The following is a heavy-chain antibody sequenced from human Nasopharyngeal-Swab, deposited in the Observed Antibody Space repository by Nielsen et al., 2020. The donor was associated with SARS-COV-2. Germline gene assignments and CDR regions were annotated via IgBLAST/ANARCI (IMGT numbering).Heavy chain of an antibody. CDR1: GGSISSGGYY. D-gene: IGHD2-21*01. V-gene: IGHV4-31*03. CDR2: IYDSGNT. J-gene: IGHJ4*02. CDR3: ARGAGYCGGDCYDD. Sequence: LRLSCIVSGGSISSGGYYWNWIRQHPGKGLEWIGFIYDSGNTYYNPSLKSRITISVDKSRNQFSLRLNSVTAADTAVYYCARGAGYCGGDCYDDWGQGTLVTVSS.